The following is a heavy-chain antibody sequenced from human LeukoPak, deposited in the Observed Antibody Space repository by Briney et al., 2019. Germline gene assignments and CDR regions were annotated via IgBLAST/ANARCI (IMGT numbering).Heavy chain of an antibody. Sequence: GGSLRLSCAASGFTFSSYAMHWVRQAPGKGLEWVAVISYDGSNKYYADSVKGRFTISRDNSKNTLYLQMNSLRAEDTAVYYCARTIFGVVTLLYYFDYWGQGTLVTVSS. CDR1: GFTFSSYA. CDR3: ARTIFGVVTLLYYFDY. J-gene: IGHJ4*02. CDR2: ISYDGSNK. V-gene: IGHV3-30-3*01. D-gene: IGHD3-3*01.